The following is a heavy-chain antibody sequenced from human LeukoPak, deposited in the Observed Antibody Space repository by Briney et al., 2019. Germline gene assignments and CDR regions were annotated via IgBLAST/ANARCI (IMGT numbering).Heavy chain of an antibody. J-gene: IGHJ4*02. CDR3: VRGITMVRGVIQDY. V-gene: IGHV1-69*02. CDR2: IIPILGIA. CDR1: GGTFSSYT. Sequence: SVKVSCKASGGTFSSYTISWVRQAPGQGLEWVGRIIPILGIANYAQKFQGRVTITADKSTSTAYMELSSLRSEDTAVYYCVRGITMVRGVIQDYWGQGTLVTVSS. D-gene: IGHD3-10*01.